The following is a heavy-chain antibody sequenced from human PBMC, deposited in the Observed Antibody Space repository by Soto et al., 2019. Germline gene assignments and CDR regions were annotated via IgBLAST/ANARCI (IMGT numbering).Heavy chain of an antibody. CDR1: SYIFVNYG. J-gene: IGHJ3*02. CDR3: AREWTTVTTSAFDI. D-gene: IGHD4-17*01. V-gene: IGHV1-18*01. Sequence: ASVKVSCTACSYIFVNYGIAWVRQAPGQGLEWMGWISPYTGNTHSANKLQGRVTMTTDTSTSTAYMELRSLRSDDTAVYYCAREWTTVTTSAFDIWGQGTVVTVSS. CDR2: ISPYTGNT.